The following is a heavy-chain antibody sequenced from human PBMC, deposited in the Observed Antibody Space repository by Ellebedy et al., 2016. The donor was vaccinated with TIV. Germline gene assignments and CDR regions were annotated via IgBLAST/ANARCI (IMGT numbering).Heavy chain of an antibody. D-gene: IGHD1-26*01. CDR1: GFTFSSYS. V-gene: IGHV3-48*02. CDR2: ISSSSSTI. CDR3: ARAPTTGGGGSIDY. J-gene: IGHJ4*02. Sequence: GESLKISCAASGFTFSSYSMNWVRQAPGKGLEWVSYISSSSSTIYYAASVKGRFTISRDNAKNSLYLQMNSLRDEDTAVYYCARAPTTGGGGSIDYWGQGTLVTVSS.